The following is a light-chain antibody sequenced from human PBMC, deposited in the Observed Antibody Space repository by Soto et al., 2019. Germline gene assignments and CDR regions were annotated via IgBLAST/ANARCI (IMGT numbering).Light chain of an antibody. V-gene: IGLV2-14*01. J-gene: IGLJ2*01. CDR2: EVT. CDR1: SSDVGGYNY. Sequence: QSVLTQPASVSGSPGQSITISCTGTSSDVGGYNYVSWYQQHPGKAPKLMIYEVTNRPSGVSNRFSGSKSGNTASLTISGLQAEDEADYYCSSYTSRSTYVVFGGGTKLTV. CDR3: SSYTSRSTYVV.